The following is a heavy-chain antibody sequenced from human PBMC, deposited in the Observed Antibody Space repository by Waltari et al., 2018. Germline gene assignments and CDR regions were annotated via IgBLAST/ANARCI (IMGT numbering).Heavy chain of an antibody. D-gene: IGHD6-13*01. J-gene: IGHJ4*02. CDR2: GST. CDR3: ARDSSSWSYFDY. V-gene: IGHV4-4*07. Sequence: GSTNYNPSLKSRVTMSVDTSKNQFSLKLSSVTAADTAVYYCARDSSSWSYFDYWGQGTLVTVSS.